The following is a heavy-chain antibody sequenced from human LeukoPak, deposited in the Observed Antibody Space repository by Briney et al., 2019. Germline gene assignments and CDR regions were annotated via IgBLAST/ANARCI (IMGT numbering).Heavy chain of an antibody. V-gene: IGHV4-59*08. CDR1: GGSISSYY. Sequence: PSETLSLTCTVSGGSISSYYWSWIRQPPGKGLEWIGYIYYSGSTNYNPSLKSRVTMSVDTSKNQFSLKLSSVTAADTAVYYCARHKDILTGYYSDSFDYWGQGTLVTVSS. J-gene: IGHJ4*02. CDR3: ARHKDILTGYYSDSFDY. CDR2: IYYSGST. D-gene: IGHD3-9*01.